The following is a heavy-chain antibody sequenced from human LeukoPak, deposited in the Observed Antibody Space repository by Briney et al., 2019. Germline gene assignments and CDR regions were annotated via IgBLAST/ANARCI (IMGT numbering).Heavy chain of an antibody. CDR2: IYYSGST. CDR1: GGSFSGYY. Sequence: SETLSLTCAVYGGSFSGYYWSWIRQPPGKGLEWIGYIYYSGSTNYNPSLKSRVTISVDTSKNQFSLKLSSVTAANTAVYYCARHEQQPGWFDPWGQGTLVTVSS. D-gene: IGHD6-13*01. V-gene: IGHV4-59*08. J-gene: IGHJ5*02. CDR3: ARHEQQPGWFDP.